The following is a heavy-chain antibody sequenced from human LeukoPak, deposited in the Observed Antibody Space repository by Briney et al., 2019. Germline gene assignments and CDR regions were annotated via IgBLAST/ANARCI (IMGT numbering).Heavy chain of an antibody. Sequence: SETLSLTCTVSGGSISSYYWSWIRQPPGKGLEWIGYVYYSGSTNYNPSLKSRVTISADASKNQFSLKLNSVTAADTAVYYCARAVGGDGSGSLWGPGTLVTVSS. CDR3: ARAVGGDGSGSL. CDR1: GGSISSYY. CDR2: VYYSGST. D-gene: IGHD3-10*01. J-gene: IGHJ4*02. V-gene: IGHV4-59*01.